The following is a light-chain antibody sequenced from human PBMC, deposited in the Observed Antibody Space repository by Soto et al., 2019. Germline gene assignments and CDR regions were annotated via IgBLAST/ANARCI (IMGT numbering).Light chain of an antibody. CDR1: QSISSW. Sequence: DIQMTQSPSTLSASVGDRVTITCRASQSISSWLAWYQQKPGKAPKLLIYKASSLESGVPSRFSGSGSGTEFTLTISSLQPDDFATYYCQQYNSCSLTFGQGTKVEIK. J-gene: IGKJ1*01. CDR3: QQYNSCSLT. V-gene: IGKV1-5*03. CDR2: KAS.